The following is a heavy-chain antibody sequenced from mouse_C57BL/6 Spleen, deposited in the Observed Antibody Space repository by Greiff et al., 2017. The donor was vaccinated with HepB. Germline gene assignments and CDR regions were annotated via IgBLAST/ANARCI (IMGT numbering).Heavy chain of an antibody. Sequence: EVKLVESGGGLVKPGGSLKLSCAASGFTFSDYGMHWVRQAPEKGLEWVAYISSGSSTIYYADTVKGRFTISRDNAKNTLFLQITSLRSEDTAMYYCARFDGYPDYWGQGTTLTVSS. J-gene: IGHJ2*01. CDR2: ISSGSSTI. D-gene: IGHD2-3*01. CDR3: ARFDGYPDY. CDR1: GFTFSDYG. V-gene: IGHV5-17*01.